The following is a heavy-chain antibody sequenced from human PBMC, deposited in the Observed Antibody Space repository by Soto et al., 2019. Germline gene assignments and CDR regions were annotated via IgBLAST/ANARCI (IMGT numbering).Heavy chain of an antibody. CDR3: ARAVSRGSYAMDV. CDR2: IYYSGST. CDR1: GGSISSGDYY. Sequence: QVQLQESGPGLVKPSQTLSLTCTVSGGSISSGDYYWSWIRQPPGKGLEWIGYIYYSGSTYYNPSLKSRVTISVDTSKNQSSRKLSSVTATDTAVYYYARAVSRGSYAMDVWGQGTTVTVSS. J-gene: IGHJ6*02. D-gene: IGHD3-10*01. V-gene: IGHV4-30-4*01.